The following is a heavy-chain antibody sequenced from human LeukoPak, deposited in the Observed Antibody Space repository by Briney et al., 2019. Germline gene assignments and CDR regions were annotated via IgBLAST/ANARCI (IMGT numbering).Heavy chain of an antibody. CDR2: INTKSGGT. J-gene: IGHJ4*02. CDR3: ARLPVSLQLVE. D-gene: IGHD5-24*01. Sequence: ASPKVSCKASGYTFTGYFIHSVPQAPRERLEWVGWINTKSGGTNYEQKFQGRVNMTRDTSIRTGYMELSRLRSDDTAVYYCARLPVSLQLVEWGQGTLVTVSS. V-gene: IGHV1-2*02. CDR1: GYTFTGYF.